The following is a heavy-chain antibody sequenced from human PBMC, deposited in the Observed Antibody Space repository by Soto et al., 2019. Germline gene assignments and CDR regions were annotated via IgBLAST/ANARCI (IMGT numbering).Heavy chain of an antibody. CDR3: ARGRGSCSSFCASDI. CDR2: IYSGGST. J-gene: IGHJ3*02. D-gene: IGHD2-15*01. Sequence: PGGSLRLSCAASGFTVSSNYMSWVRQAPGKGLEWVSVIYSGGSTYYADSVKGRFTISRHNSKNTLYLLMNSLRAEDTAVYYCARGRGSCSSFCASDIWGQGTMVTVSS. V-gene: IGHV3-66*01. CDR1: GFTVSSNY.